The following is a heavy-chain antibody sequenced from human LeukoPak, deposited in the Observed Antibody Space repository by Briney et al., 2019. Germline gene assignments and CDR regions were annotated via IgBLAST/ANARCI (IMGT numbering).Heavy chain of an antibody. Sequence: GGSLRLSCAASGFTFSSYGIHWVRQAPGKGLEWVAFIRYDGSNKYYADSVKGRFTISRDNSKNTLYLQMNSLRAVDTAVYYCAKDHSGTYSYYFDYWGQGTLVTVSS. J-gene: IGHJ4*02. V-gene: IGHV3-30*02. CDR2: IRYDGSNK. CDR1: GFTFSSYG. CDR3: AKDHSGTYSYYFDY. D-gene: IGHD1-26*01.